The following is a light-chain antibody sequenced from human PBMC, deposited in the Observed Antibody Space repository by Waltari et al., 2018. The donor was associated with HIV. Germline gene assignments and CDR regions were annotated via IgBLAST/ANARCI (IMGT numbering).Light chain of an antibody. V-gene: IGKV1-39*01. Sequence: DIQMTQSPSSVSASVGDRVTNPCRTNQKINNYINWYQPKPGKAPNLLIYATSSLQRWVPSRFGVSGSGTDFTLTFSSLQPEDFTTYHCQHSRTFGQGTKVEIK. J-gene: IGKJ1*01. CDR1: QKINNY. CDR3: QHSRT. CDR2: ATS.